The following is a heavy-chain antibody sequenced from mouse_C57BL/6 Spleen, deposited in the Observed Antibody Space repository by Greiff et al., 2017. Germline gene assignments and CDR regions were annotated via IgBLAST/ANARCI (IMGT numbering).Heavy chain of an antibody. V-gene: IGHV1-61*01. J-gene: IGHJ3*01. D-gene: IGHD2-1*01. CDR3: AREDVYYGNYGAY. Sequence: QVQLQQPGAELVRPGSSVKLSCKASGYTFTSSWMDWVKQRPGQGLEWIGNIYPSDSETHYNQKFTDKATLTVDKSSSTAYMQLSSLTSEDAAVYYCAREDVYYGNYGAYWGQGTLVTVSA. CDR1: GYTFTSSW. CDR2: IYPSDSET.